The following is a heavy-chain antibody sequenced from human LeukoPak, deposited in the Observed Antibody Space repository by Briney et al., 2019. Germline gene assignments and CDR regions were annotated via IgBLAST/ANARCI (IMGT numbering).Heavy chain of an antibody. J-gene: IGHJ4*02. V-gene: IGHV4-34*01. CDR1: GGSFSGYY. CDR2: INHSGST. Sequence: SETLSLTCAVYGGSFSGYYWSWIRQPPGKGLEWIGEINHSGSTNYNPSLKSRVTISVDTSKNQFSLKLSSVTAADTAVYYCARGVIAVAGAGGYYFDYWGRGTLVTVSS. D-gene: IGHD6-19*01. CDR3: ARGVIAVAGAGGYYFDY.